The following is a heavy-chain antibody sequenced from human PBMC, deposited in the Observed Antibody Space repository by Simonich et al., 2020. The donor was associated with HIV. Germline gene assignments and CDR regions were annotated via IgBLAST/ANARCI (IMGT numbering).Heavy chain of an antibody. D-gene: IGHD6-13*01. Sequence: QVQLQESGPGLVKPSETLSLTCAVSGYSISSGYYWGWIRQPPGKGLEWIGSIYHSGGTYYNPSLKRRVTISVDTSKNQFSLKLSSVTAADTAVYYCARVMQQQLDRYYYYGMDVWGQGTTVTVSS. CDR1: GYSISSGYY. V-gene: IGHV4-38-2*01. J-gene: IGHJ6*02. CDR2: IYHSGGT. CDR3: ARVMQQQLDRYYYYGMDV.